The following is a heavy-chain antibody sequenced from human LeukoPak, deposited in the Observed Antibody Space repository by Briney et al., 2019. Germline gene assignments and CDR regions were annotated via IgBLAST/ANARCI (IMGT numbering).Heavy chain of an antibody. J-gene: IGHJ4*02. Sequence: ASVKVSCKASGYTFTDYYMHWVRQAPGHGLEWMGWINLNSGGTNFAQRFQGRVTMTRDTSISTAYMDLSRLISDDTAVYYCARDAGYCTGGSCWYFDHWGQRTLVTVSS. CDR3: ARDAGYCTGGSCWYFDH. D-gene: IGHD2-15*01. CDR1: GYTFTDYY. V-gene: IGHV1-2*02. CDR2: INLNSGGT.